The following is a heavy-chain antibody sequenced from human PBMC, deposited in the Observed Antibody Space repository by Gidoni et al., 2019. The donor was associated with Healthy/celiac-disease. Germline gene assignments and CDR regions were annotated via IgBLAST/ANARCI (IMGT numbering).Heavy chain of an antibody. CDR2: INHSGST. CDR1: GGSFSGYY. Sequence: QVQLQQWGAGLLKPSETLSLTCAVYGGSFSGYYWSWIRQPPGKGLEWIGEINHSGSTNYNPSLKSRVTISVDTSKNQFSLKLSSVTAADTAVYYCARVGYYGSGIQNWFDPWGQGTLVTVSS. CDR3: ARVGYYGSGIQNWFDP. J-gene: IGHJ5*02. V-gene: IGHV4-34*01. D-gene: IGHD3-10*01.